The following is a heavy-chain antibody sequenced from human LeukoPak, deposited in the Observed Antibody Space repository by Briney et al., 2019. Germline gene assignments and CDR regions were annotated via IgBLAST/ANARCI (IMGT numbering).Heavy chain of an antibody. CDR1: GFTFSDAW. J-gene: IGHJ4*02. V-gene: IGHV3-15*01. CDR3: TTAYYYGNSGCYY. Sequence: GGSLRLSCVSSGFTFSDAWMNWVRQSPGKGVEWVGRIKSKTEGGTTDYAAPVKGRFTISRDDSKTTLYLQMNSLKTEDTAVYYCTTAYYYGNSGCYYWGQGTLVTVSS. D-gene: IGHD3-22*01. CDR2: IKSKTEGGTT.